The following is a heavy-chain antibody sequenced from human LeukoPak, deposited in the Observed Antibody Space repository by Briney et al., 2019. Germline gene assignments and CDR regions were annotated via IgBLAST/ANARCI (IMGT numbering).Heavy chain of an antibody. CDR3: ARDRKWELGNWFDP. Sequence: SVKVSCKASGYTFTSYGINWVRQAPGQGLEWMGGIIPITGTANYAQKFQGRVTITADESTSTAYMELSSLRSDDTAVYYCARDRKWELGNWFDPWGQGTLVTVSS. D-gene: IGHD1-26*01. J-gene: IGHJ5*02. CDR2: IIPITGTA. V-gene: IGHV1-69*13. CDR1: GYTFTSYG.